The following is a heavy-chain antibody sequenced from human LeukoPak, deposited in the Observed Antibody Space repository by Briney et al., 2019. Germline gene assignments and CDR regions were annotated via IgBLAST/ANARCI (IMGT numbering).Heavy chain of an antibody. V-gene: IGHV4-4*02. CDR3: AREGGLRYFDWLFDYFDY. Sequence: SGTLSLTCAVSGGSISSSNWWSWVRQPPGKGLEWIGEIYHSGSTNYNPSLKSRVTISVDKSKNQFSLKLSSVTAADTAVYYCAREGGLRYFDWLFDYFDYWGQGTLVTVSS. CDR1: GGSISSSNW. J-gene: IGHJ4*02. D-gene: IGHD3-9*01. CDR2: IYHSGST.